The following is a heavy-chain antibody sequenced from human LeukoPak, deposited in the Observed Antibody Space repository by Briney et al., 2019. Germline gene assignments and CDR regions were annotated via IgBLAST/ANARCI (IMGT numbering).Heavy chain of an antibody. J-gene: IGHJ4*02. D-gene: IGHD3-16*02. V-gene: IGHV3-33*06. CDR2: IWYDGGNK. CDR3: AKDLTLSWIDY. CDR1: GFTFNNYG. Sequence: PGGSLRLSCAASGFTFNNYGMHWVRQAPGKGLEWVAVIWYDGGNKYYADSVKGRFTISRDNSKNMLYLQMNSLRAEDTAVYYCAKDLTLSWIDYWGQGTLVTVSS.